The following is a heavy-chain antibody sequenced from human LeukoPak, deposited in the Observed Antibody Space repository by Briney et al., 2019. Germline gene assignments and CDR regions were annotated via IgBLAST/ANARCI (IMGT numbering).Heavy chain of an antibody. CDR3: LAGYYYYYMDV. D-gene: IGHD6-13*01. V-gene: IGHV3-74*01. CDR2: TNTHGTSA. CDR1: GFTFNNYW. J-gene: IGHJ6*03. Sequence: GGSLRLSCAASGFTFNNYWMHWVRQAPGKGLVWVARTNTHGTSANYADSVKGRFTISRDKAKNTLYLQKNSLRDEDTGVYYALAGYYYYYMDVWGKGTTVTVSS.